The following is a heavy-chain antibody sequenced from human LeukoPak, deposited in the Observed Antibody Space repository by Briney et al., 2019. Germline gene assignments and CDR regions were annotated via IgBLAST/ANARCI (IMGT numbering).Heavy chain of an antibody. Sequence: ASVKVSCKASGYTFTSYDINWVRQATGQGLEWMGWMNPNSGNTGYAQKFQGRVTMTRNTSISTAYMELSSLRSEDTAVYYCARDRYSSGSLPDYWGQGTLVTVSS. CDR1: GYTFTSYD. D-gene: IGHD6-19*01. CDR3: ARDRYSSGSLPDY. J-gene: IGHJ4*02. CDR2: MNPNSGNT. V-gene: IGHV1-8*01.